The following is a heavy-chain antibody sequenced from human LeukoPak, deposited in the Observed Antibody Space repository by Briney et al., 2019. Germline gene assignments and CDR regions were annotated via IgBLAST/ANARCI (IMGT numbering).Heavy chain of an antibody. V-gene: IGHV3-53*01. D-gene: IGHD6-19*01. CDR3: AKKRVAVAGTHYFDY. Sequence: GGSLRLSCAASGFTVSSNFMTWVRQAPGKGLEWVSVISSGGTTYYADSVKGRFTITRDNSKNTLYLQMNSLRAEDTAVYYCAKKRVAVAGTHYFDYWGQGTLVTVSS. CDR1: GFTVSSNF. CDR2: ISSGGTT. J-gene: IGHJ4*02.